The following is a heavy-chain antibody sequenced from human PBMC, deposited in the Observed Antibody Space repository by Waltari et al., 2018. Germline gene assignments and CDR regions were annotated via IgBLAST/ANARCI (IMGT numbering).Heavy chain of an antibody. CDR2: ISSSSSTI. CDR3: ASVFPSSNAFDY. CDR1: GFTFSSYS. V-gene: IGHV3-48*02. Sequence: EVQLVESGGGLVQPGGSLRLSCAASGFTFSSYSMNWVRQAPGKGLEWVSYISSSSSTIYYADSVKGRFTSSRDNAKNSLYLQMNSLRDEDTAVYYCASVFPSSNAFDYWGQGTLVTVSS. J-gene: IGHJ4*02.